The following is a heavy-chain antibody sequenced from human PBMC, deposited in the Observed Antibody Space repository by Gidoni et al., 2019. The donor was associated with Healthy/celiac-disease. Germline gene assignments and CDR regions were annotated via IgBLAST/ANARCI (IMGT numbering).Heavy chain of an antibody. CDR2: ISYDGSNK. CDR3: AREQLAFDY. D-gene: IGHD6-13*01. J-gene: IGHJ4*02. V-gene: IGHV3-30-3*01. Sequence: RQAPGKGLEWVAVISYDGSNKYYADSVKGRFTISRDNSKSTLYLQMNSLRAEDTAVYYCAREQLAFDYWGQGTLVTVSS.